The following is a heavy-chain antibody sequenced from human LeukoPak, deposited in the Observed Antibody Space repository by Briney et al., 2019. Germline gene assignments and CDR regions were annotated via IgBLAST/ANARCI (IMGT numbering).Heavy chain of an antibody. D-gene: IGHD3-22*01. CDR1: GGSISSSTYY. CDR3: ARNSGYYYDNTGYLL. J-gene: IGHJ4*02. CDR2: ISYSGTT. V-gene: IGHV4-39*01. Sequence: SETLSLTCTVSGGSISSSTYYWGWIRRPPGKGLEWIGTISYSGTTYYNPSLKSRVTISIDTSKNQFSLKLSSVTAADTAVYYCARNSGYYYDNTGYLLWGQGTLVTVSS.